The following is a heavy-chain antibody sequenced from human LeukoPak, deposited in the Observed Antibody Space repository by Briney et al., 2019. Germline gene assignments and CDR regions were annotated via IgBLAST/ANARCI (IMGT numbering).Heavy chain of an antibody. V-gene: IGHV3-20*04. D-gene: IGHD3-16*01. CDR1: GFTFDDYG. CDR2: INWSGGST. J-gene: IGHJ4*02. Sequence: PPGGSLRLSCAASGFTFDDYGMSWVRQAPGKGLEWVSGINWSGGSTGYTDSVKGRFTISRDNAENSLYLQMNSLRAEDTALYYCARALRRYKYDYPSPDYWGQGTLVTVSS. CDR3: ARALRRYKYDYPSPDY.